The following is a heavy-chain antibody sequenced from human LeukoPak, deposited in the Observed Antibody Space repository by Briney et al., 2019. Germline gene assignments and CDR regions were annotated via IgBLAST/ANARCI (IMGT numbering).Heavy chain of an antibody. CDR1: GYTFTSYY. Sequence: ASVKVSCKASGYTFTSYYMHWVRPAPGQGLAWMGIINPSGGSTSYAQKFQGRVTMTRDTSTSTVYMELSSLRSEDTAVYYCARSAGLGDYVWGSYPRYWGQGTLVTVSS. J-gene: IGHJ4*02. CDR3: ARSAGLGDYVWGSYPRY. D-gene: IGHD3-16*01. CDR2: INPSGGST. V-gene: IGHV1-46*01.